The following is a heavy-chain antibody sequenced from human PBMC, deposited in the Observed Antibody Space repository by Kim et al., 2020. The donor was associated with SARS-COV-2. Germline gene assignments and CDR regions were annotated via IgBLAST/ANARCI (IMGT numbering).Heavy chain of an antibody. D-gene: IGHD4-17*01. V-gene: IGHV5-10-1*01. CDR2: IDPSDSYT. J-gene: IGHJ4*02. Sequence: GESLKISCKGSGYSFTSYWISWVRQMPGKGLEWMGRIDPSDSYTNYSPSFQGHVTISADKSISTAYLQWSSLKASDTAMYYCARGDYGDYVLSAGGDYWGQGTLVTVSS. CDR1: GYSFTSYW. CDR3: ARGDYGDYVLSAGGDY.